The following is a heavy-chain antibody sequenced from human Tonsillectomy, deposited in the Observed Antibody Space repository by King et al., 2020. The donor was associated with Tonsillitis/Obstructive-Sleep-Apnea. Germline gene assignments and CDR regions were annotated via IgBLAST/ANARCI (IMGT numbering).Heavy chain of an antibody. D-gene: IGHD6-13*01. CDR3: ARDSRSNYYYYMDV. V-gene: IGHV1-69*04. CDR2: IISILNIP. CDR1: GGTFSRYA. J-gene: IGHJ6*03. Sequence: QLVQSGAEVKKPGSSVKVSCKASGGTFSRYAISWVRQAPGQGLEWMGRIISILNIPNYAQKFQGRVTITADKSTRTAYMELSNLTSEDTAVYYCARDSRSNYYYYMDVWGKGTTVTVSS.